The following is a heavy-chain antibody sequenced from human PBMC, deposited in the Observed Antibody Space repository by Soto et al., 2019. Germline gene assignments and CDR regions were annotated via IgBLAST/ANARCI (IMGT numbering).Heavy chain of an antibody. Sequence: ASVKVSCKASDYTFTTYGITWVLQAPGQGLEWMGWISTDTGDTNYAQNLQDRLTMTTDISTSTAYMELRSLRSDDTAVYYCARALLHTKVVPGFDYWGQGTPVTVSS. D-gene: IGHD2-15*01. CDR1: DYTFTTYG. CDR2: ISTDTGDT. J-gene: IGHJ4*02. V-gene: IGHV1-18*01. CDR3: ARALLHTKVVPGFDY.